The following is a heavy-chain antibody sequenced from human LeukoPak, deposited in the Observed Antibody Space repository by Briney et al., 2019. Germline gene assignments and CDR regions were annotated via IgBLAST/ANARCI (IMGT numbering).Heavy chain of an antibody. Sequence: SGGSLRLSCSASGFTFSGYAMHWVRQAPGKGLEYVSGIPSNGGTTYYADSVKGRFTISRDNSKNTLYLQMSSLRAEDTAVYFCVRDRVVVTATFDCWGQGTLVTVSS. CDR3: VRDRVVVTATFDC. V-gene: IGHV3-64D*06. D-gene: IGHD2-21*02. J-gene: IGHJ4*02. CDR1: GFTFSGYA. CDR2: IPSNGGTT.